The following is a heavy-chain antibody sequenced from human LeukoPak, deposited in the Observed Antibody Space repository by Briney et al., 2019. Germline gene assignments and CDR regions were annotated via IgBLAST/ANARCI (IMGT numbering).Heavy chain of an antibody. CDR2: IYKTGST. CDR3: ASGYSSGYGTTNFDY. CDR1: GGSISSSSHY. Sequence: SETLSVTCTASGGSISSSSHYWGWVRQPPGKGLGWLASIYKTGSTFYNPSLKSRVTISVDTSKNQFSLKLSSVTAADTAVYYCASGYSSGYGTTNFDYWGQGTLVTVSS. J-gene: IGHJ4*02. D-gene: IGHD6-19*01. V-gene: IGHV4-39*01.